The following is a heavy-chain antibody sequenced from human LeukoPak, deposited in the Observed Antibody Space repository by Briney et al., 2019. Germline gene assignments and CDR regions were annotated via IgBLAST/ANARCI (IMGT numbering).Heavy chain of an antibody. CDR3: ARDPIAAAGIWFDP. J-gene: IGHJ5*02. D-gene: IGHD6-13*01. Sequence: SETLSLTCTVSGGSISSGNYYWSWIRQPAGKGLEWIGHIYTSGRTNYNPSLKSRVTISVDTSKNQFSLKLSSVTAADTAVYYCARDPIAAAGIWFDPWGQGTLVTVSS. V-gene: IGHV4-61*09. CDR1: GGSISSGNYY. CDR2: IYTSGRT.